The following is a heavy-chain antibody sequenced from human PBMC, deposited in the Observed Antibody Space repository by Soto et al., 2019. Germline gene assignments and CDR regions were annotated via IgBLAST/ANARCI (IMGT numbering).Heavy chain of an antibody. Sequence: GGSLVLSGATSGLTFANARINQVRQAPGEGLEWVGRVKSKNDGGTTDFAAPVEDRFAISRDDSRNLVYLQMNSLKSEDTAVYFFTTGSYITRLIVRFGYWGDGTLVTVSS. CDR1: GLTFANAR. J-gene: IGHJ4*01. CDR2: VKSKNDGGTT. V-gene: IGHV3-15*07. D-gene: IGHD2-2*01. CDR3: TTGSYITRLIVRFGY.